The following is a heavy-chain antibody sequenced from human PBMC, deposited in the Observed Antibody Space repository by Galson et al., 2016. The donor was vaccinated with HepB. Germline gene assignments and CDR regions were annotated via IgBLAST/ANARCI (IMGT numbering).Heavy chain of an antibody. Sequence: SLRLSCAASGFPFSQYNMNWVRQAPGKGLEWVSAISDSGGSTYYADSVKGRFTISRDKSKNTLYLQMNSLRAEDTAVYYCAKEHSGYFDYWGQGTLVTVSS. V-gene: IGHV3-23*01. CDR2: ISDSGGST. CDR1: GFPFSQYN. J-gene: IGHJ4*02. CDR3: AKEHSGYFDY. D-gene: IGHD6-19*01.